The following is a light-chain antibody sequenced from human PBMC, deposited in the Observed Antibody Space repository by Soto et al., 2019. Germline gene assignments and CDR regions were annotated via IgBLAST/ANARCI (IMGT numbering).Light chain of an antibody. CDR2: EVT. CDR1: SSDVGSYHY. Sequence: ALTQPASVSGSPGQSITISCTGSSSDVGSYHYVSWYQHHPGKAPKLMIYEVTNRPSGVSTRFSGSKSGNTASLTISGLQAEDEADYYCSSYRKSNTLVFGTGTKVTVL. J-gene: IGLJ1*01. CDR3: SSYRKSNTLV. V-gene: IGLV2-14*01.